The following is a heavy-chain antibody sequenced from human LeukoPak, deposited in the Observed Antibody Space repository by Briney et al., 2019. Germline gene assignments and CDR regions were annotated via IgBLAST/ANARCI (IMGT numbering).Heavy chain of an antibody. CDR2: IIPILGIA. Sequence: SVKVSCKASGGTFSSYAISWVRQAPGQGLEWMGRIIPILGIANYAQKFQGRVTITADKSTSTAYMELSSLRSEDTAVYYCSRDTYMAAAGTTSGSKDYWGQGTLVTVSS. D-gene: IGHD6-13*01. CDR3: SRDTYMAAAGTTSGSKDY. V-gene: IGHV1-69*04. J-gene: IGHJ4*02. CDR1: GGTFSSYA.